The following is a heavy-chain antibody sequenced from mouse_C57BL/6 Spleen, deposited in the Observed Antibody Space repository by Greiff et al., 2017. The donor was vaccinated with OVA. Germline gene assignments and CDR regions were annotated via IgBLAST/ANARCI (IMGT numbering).Heavy chain of an antibody. CDR1: GFTFSDYG. J-gene: IGHJ1*03. D-gene: IGHD3-3*01. CDR3: ARLIRTGYFDV. CDR2: ISSGSSTI. V-gene: IGHV5-17*01. Sequence: EVMLVESGGGLVKPGGSLKLSCAASGFTFSDYGMHWVRQAPEKGLEWVAYISSGSSTIYYADTVKGRFTISRDNAKNTLFLQMTSLRSEDTAMYYCARLIRTGYFDVWGTGTTVTVSS.